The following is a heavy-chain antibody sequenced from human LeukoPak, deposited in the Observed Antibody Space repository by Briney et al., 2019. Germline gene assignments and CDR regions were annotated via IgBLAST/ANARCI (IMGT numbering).Heavy chain of an antibody. J-gene: IGHJ4*02. CDR2: IATDGRDK. D-gene: IGHD6-13*01. V-gene: IGHV3-30*18. CDR1: GFTFNNYG. CDR3: AKDSKVAAAGYFFDY. Sequence: GRSLRLSCAASGFTFNNYGMHWVRQAPGKGLEWVAVIATDGRDKKYADSVKGRFTISRDNSKNTLYLEMNSLRPEDTDVYHCAKDSKVAAAGYFFDYWGQGTLVTVSS.